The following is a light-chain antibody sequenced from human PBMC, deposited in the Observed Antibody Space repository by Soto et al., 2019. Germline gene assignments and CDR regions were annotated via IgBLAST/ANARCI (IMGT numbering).Light chain of an antibody. CDR3: HQDSSYPYA. CDR2: DAS. J-gene: IGKJ2*01. Sequence: DSQMPPSPSTLSSSVGDRVTITCRASQRISGWLAWYQQTPGKAPKLLIYDASSLESGVPSRFSGSGSGTEFALTISSLQPDDFATESFHQDSSYPYALGQGTKLEIK. V-gene: IGKV1-5*01. CDR1: QRISGW.